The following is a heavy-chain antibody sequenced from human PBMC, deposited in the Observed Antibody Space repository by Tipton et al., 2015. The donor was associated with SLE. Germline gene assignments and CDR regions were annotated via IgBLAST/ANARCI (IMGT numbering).Heavy chain of an antibody. CDR1: GGPLSICY. Sequence: TLSLTCTVYGGPLSICYYSWIRQPPGKGLEWIGEINHSGSTNYNPSLESRVTISIDTSKNQLSLKLTSVTAADTAVYYCARGSVVADDYWGQGTLVTVSS. D-gene: IGHD2-15*01. J-gene: IGHJ4*01. V-gene: IGHV4-34*01. CDR2: INHSGST. CDR3: ARGSVVADDY.